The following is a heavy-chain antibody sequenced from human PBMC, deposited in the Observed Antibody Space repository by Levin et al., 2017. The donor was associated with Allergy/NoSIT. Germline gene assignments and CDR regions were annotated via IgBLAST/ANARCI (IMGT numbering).Heavy chain of an antibody. CDR2: IYYSGST. V-gene: IGHV4-59*08. CDR1: GGSISSYY. J-gene: IGHJ3*02. Sequence: SQTLSLTCTVSGGSISSYYWSWIRQPPGKGLEWIGYIYYSGSTNYNPSLKSRVTISVDTSKNQFSLKLSSVTAADTAVYYCAGIITMVRGVIITPGAFDSWGQGTMVTVSS. D-gene: IGHD3-10*01. CDR3: AGIITMVRGVIITPGAFDS.